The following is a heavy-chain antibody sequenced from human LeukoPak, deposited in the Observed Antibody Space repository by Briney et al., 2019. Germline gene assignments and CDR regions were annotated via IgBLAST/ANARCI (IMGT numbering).Heavy chain of an antibody. CDR2: IYSTGST. CDR3: ARQIASAGTAGFGF. D-gene: IGHD6-13*01. CDR1: GGSISSYY. V-gene: IGHV4-4*07. J-gene: IGHJ4*02. Sequence: YPSETLSLTCTVSGGSISSYYWSWIRQPAGKGLEWIGRIYSTGSTNYNPSLKSRVTMSVDTSKNQFSLRLRSVTAADTAVYYCARQIASAGTAGFGFWGQGALVTVSS.